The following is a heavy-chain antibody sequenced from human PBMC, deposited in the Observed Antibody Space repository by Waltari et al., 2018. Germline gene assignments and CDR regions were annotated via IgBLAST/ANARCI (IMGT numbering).Heavy chain of an antibody. Sequence: QVQLQESGPGLVKPSETLSLTCTVSGGSISSYYWSWIRQPAGKGLEWIGRIYTSGSTNYNPSLKSRVTMSVDTSKNQFSLKLSSVTAADTAVYYCARVERYDFWSDTQAEDNWFDPWGQGTLVTVSS. J-gene: IGHJ5*02. CDR3: ARVERYDFWSDTQAEDNWFDP. D-gene: IGHD3-3*01. CDR1: GGSISSYY. CDR2: IYTSGST. V-gene: IGHV4-4*07.